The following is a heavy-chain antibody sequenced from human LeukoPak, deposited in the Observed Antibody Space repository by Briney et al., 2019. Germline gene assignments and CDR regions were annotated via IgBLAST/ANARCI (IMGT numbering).Heavy chain of an antibody. D-gene: IGHD4-17*01. V-gene: IGHV3-15*01. Sequence: GSLRLSCAASGFTFSSYSMNWVRQAPGKGLEWVGRIKSKSDGGTTDYAAPVKGRFTISRDDSENTLYLHMNSLKTEDTAEYYCTLNGYGDYVDFDYWGQGTLVTVSS. CDR1: GFTFSSYS. CDR2: IKSKSDGGTT. CDR3: TLNGYGDYVDFDY. J-gene: IGHJ4*02.